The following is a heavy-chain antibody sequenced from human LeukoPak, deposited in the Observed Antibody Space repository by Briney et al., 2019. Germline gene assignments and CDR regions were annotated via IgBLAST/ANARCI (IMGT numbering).Heavy chain of an antibody. J-gene: IGHJ4*02. D-gene: IGHD6-19*01. CDR1: GYTFTGYY. Sequence: ASVKVSCKASGYTFTGYYMHWVRQAPGQGLEWMGWINPNSGGTNYAQKFQGRVTMTRDTSISTAYMELSRLRSDDTAVHYCARDSSSGWSRHFDYWGQGTLVTVSS. V-gene: IGHV1-2*02. CDR2: INPNSGGT. CDR3: ARDSSSGWSRHFDY.